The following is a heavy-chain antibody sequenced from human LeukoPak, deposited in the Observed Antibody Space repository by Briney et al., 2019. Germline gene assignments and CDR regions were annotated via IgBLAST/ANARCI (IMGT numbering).Heavy chain of an antibody. CDR3: AKVTTMVTSYYFDY. CDR1: GFTLSGNA. V-gene: IGHV3-23*01. D-gene: IGHD4-17*01. CDR2: ISGSGGST. Sequence: PGGSLRLSCAVSGFTLSGNAMAWVRQAPGKGLEWVSGISGSGGSTFYADSAKGRFTISRDNSKNTLYLQMNSLRAEDTAVYYCAKVTTMVTSYYFDYWGQGTLVTVSS. J-gene: IGHJ4*02.